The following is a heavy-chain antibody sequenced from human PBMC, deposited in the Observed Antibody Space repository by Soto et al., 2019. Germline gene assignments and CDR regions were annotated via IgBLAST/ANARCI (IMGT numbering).Heavy chain of an antibody. J-gene: IGHJ4*02. V-gene: IGHV1-69*01. CDR1: GGTFDHAA. CDR3: APQKFAADY. D-gene: IGHD6-25*01. CDR2: INPMFNST. Sequence: QVQLVQSGAEVKKPGSSVKVSCEAPGGTFDHAAITWVRQAPGQGLEWMGGINPMFNSTHYAQKFQGRVTITADAATSSAFMVLRWLRSDDTVVYYCAPQKFAADYWGQGTLLVVSS.